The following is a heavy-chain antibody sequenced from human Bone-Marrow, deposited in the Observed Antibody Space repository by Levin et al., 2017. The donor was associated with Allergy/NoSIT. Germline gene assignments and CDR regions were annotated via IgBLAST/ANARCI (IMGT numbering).Heavy chain of an antibody. CDR1: GFPFSTYG. D-gene: IGHD6-13*01. Sequence: GGSLILSCATSGFPFSTYGMAWVRQAPGKGLEWVASITTTSNYIHYADSVKGRFTISRDNANNSLSLQMNRLRGEDTAVYYCARAAGAAGRGGMDVWGQGAAVTVSS. CDR2: ITTTSNYI. J-gene: IGHJ6*02. CDR3: ARAAGAAGRGGMDV. V-gene: IGHV3-21*01.